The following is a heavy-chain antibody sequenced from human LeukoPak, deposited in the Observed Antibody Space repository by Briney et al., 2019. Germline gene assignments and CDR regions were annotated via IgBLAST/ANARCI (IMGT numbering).Heavy chain of an antibody. Sequence: TGGSLRLSCAASGFTFSSYSMNWVRQAPGKGLEWVSSISSSRSYIYYADSVKGRFTISRDNAKNSLYLQMNSLRAEDTAVYYCARDYIAAAGTPWGQGTLVTVSS. CDR2: ISSSRSYI. CDR3: ARDYIAAAGTP. J-gene: IGHJ5*02. V-gene: IGHV3-21*01. CDR1: GFTFSSYS. D-gene: IGHD6-13*01.